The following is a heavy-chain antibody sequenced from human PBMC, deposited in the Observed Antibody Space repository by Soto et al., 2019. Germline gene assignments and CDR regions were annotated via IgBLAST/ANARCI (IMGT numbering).Heavy chain of an antibody. CDR2: ISGSGGNT. CDR1: GFTFSSYA. CDR3: AKGYSSGYYNWFDP. Sequence: EVQLLESGGGLVQPGGSLRLSCAASGFTFSSYAMGWVRQAPGKGLQWVSGISGSGGNTYYADSVKGRFTISRDNSKNTLYLQMNSLRAEDTAVYYCAKGYSSGYYNWFDPWGQGTLVTVSS. V-gene: IGHV3-23*01. J-gene: IGHJ5*02. D-gene: IGHD6-19*01.